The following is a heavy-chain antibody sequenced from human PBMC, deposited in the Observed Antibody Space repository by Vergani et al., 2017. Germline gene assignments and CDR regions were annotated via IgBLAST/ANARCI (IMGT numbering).Heavy chain of an antibody. CDR3: ARLYGRDSSGSKYFDY. Sequence: EVQLVQSGAEVKKPGESLKISCQISGYSFTNYWIGWVRQMPGKGLEWMGIIHPADSDTRYSSSFQGQVTISVDKSISTAYLQRGSLRASDSAMYYCARLYGRDSSGSKYFDYWGQGTLVTVSS. D-gene: IGHD3-22*01. CDR1: GYSFTNYW. CDR2: IHPADSDT. J-gene: IGHJ4*02. V-gene: IGHV5-51*01.